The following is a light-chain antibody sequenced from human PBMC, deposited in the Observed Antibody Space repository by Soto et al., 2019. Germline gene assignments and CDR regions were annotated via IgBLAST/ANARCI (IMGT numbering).Light chain of an antibody. V-gene: IGLV1-47*02. CDR1: NSNIRTFY. J-gene: IGLJ1*01. CDR3: AAWSDNVNADV. Sequence: QSVLTQPPSASSTPGQTVTISCSGSNSNIRTFYVYWYQHLPGTAPKLLIYLCDQRASGVSDRFSGSKSGTSASLAINGLRSDDEADYYCAAWSDNVNADVFGSGTKLTVL. CDR2: LCD.